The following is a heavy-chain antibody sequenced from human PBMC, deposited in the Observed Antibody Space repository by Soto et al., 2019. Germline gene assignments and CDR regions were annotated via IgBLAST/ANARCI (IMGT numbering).Heavy chain of an antibody. V-gene: IGHV4-39*01. D-gene: IGHD6-13*01. CDR2: IYYSGST. CDR3: ARHAFSSSWPTLFDY. Sequence: PXETLSLTCTVSGGSISSSSYYGGWIRQPPGKGLEWIGSIYYSGSTYYNPSLKSRVTISVDTSKNQFSLKLSSVTAADTAVYYCARHAFSSSWPTLFDYWGQGTLVTVS. CDR1: GGSISSSSYY. J-gene: IGHJ4*02.